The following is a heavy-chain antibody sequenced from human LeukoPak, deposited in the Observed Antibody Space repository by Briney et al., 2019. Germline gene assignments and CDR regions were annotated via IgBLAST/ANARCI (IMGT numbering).Heavy chain of an antibody. D-gene: IGHD3-22*01. V-gene: IGHV4-39*07. CDR1: GGSISSSSYY. J-gene: IGHJ4*02. Sequence: PSETLSLTCTVFGGSISSSSYYWGWIRQPPGKGLEWIGSINYSGSTYYNPSLKSRVTISVDTSKNQFSLKLSSVTAADTAVYYCARRIIYNYYDSSGHHANIYFDYWGQGTLVTVSS. CDR2: INYSGST. CDR3: ARRIIYNYYDSSGHHANIYFDY.